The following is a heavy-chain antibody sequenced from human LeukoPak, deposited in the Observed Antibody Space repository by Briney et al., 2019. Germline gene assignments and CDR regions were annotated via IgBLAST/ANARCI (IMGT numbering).Heavy chain of an antibody. CDR1: GYTFTGYY. J-gene: IGHJ2*01. CDR3: ARDQSDCSSTSCYPDWYFDL. D-gene: IGHD2-2*01. CDR2: INPNSGGT. V-gene: IGHV1-2*02. Sequence: GASVKVSCKASGYTFTGYYMHWVRQAPGQGLEWMGWINPNSGGTNYAQKFQGRVTMTRDTSISTAYMELSRLRSDDTAVYYCARDQSDCSSTSCYPDWYFDLWGRGTLVTVSS.